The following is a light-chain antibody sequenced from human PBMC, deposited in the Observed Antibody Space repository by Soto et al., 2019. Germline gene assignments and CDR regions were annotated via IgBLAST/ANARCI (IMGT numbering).Light chain of an antibody. Sequence: DIQMTHSPSSLSASVGDRVTITCRASHSISIYLNWYQQKPGKAPKVLIYTASSLQSGVPSRFSGIGSGTDFTLSISSLQPEDFATYYCQQTYSGPLTFGGGTKVDIK. CDR1: HSISIY. V-gene: IGKV1-39*01. J-gene: IGKJ4*01. CDR2: TAS. CDR3: QQTYSGPLT.